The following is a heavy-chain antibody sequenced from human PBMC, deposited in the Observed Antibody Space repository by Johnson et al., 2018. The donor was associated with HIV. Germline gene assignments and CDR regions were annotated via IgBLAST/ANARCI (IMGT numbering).Heavy chain of an antibody. J-gene: IGHJ3*02. Sequence: VQLVESGGGVVQPGRSLRLSCAASGFTFDDYGINWVRQAPGKGLEWVSAISGSGGSTYYADSVKGRFTISRDNSKNTRYLQMNSLRAEDTAVYYCAKPSAAAGVCLDAFVIWGQGTMVTVSS. CDR3: AKPSAAAGVCLDAFVI. CDR1: GFTFDDYG. V-gene: IGHV3-23*04. CDR2: ISGSGGST. D-gene: IGHD6-13*01.